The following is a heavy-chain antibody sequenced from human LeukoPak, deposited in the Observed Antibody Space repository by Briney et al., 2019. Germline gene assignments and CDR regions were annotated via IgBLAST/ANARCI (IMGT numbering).Heavy chain of an antibody. CDR3: AKGPSLDCSSTSCYSYYYYMDV. Sequence: CADYGLTFDDYTLRWVRHAQKKGLEWVSGISWNSGSIGYADSVKGRFTISRDNAKNSLYLQMNSLRAEDTALYYCAKGPSLDCSSTSCYSYYYYMDVWGKGTTVTVSS. CDR1: GLTFDDYT. V-gene: IGHV3-9*01. CDR2: ISWNSGSI. D-gene: IGHD2-2*01. J-gene: IGHJ6*03.